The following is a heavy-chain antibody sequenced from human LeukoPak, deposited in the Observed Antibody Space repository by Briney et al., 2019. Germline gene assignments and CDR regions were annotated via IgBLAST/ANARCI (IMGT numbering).Heavy chain of an antibody. CDR2: IYPGDSDT. CDR1: GYSFTSYW. CDR3: AISSWGYSSSIPTIDY. V-gene: IGHV5-51*01. Sequence: GESLKISCKGSGYSFTSYWIGWVRQMPGKGLEWMGIIYPGDSDTRYSPSFQGQVTISADKSISTAYLQWSSLKASDTAMYYCAISSWGYSSSIPTIDYWGQGTLVTVSS. J-gene: IGHJ4*02. D-gene: IGHD6-6*01.